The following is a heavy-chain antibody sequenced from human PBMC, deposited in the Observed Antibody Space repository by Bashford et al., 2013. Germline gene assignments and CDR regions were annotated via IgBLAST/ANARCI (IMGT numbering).Heavy chain of an antibody. V-gene: IGHV4-4*02. CDR2: VHHDGST. CDR3: ARRDRYGSPIFYRSFDS. Sequence: WSWVRQPPGKGLEWIGEVHHDGSTNYNPSLESRVTVFFGNFKNQFSLKLNSVTAADTAVYYCARRDRYGSPIFYRSFDSWGQGTLVTVSS. J-gene: IGHJ5*01. D-gene: IGHD3-10*01.